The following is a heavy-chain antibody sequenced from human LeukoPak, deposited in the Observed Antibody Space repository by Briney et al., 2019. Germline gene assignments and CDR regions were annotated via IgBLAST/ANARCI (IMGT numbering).Heavy chain of an antibody. D-gene: IGHD2-21*01. CDR2: ISYDGSNK. CDR3: ASGDPKDY. Sequence: PGGSLRLSCAASGFTLSSYAMHWVRQAPGKGLEWVAVISYDGSNKYYADSVKGRFTISRDNSKNTLYLQMNSLRAEDTAVYYCASGDPKDYWGQGTLVTVSS. J-gene: IGHJ4*02. V-gene: IGHV3-30-3*01. CDR1: GFTLSSYA.